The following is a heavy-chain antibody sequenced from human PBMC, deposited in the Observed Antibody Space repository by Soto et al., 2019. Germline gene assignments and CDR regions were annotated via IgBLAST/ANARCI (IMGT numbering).Heavy chain of an antibody. CDR3: ARDLHHFWSGAYGMDV. J-gene: IGHJ6*02. D-gene: IGHD3-3*02. CDR1: GFTFSSYG. V-gene: IGHV3-33*01. CDR2: IWYDGSNK. Sequence: QVQLVESGGGVVQPGRSLRLSCAASGFTFSSYGMHWVRQAPGKGLEWVAVIWYDGSNKYYADSVKGRFTISRDNSKNTLYMQMNSLRAEDTAVYYCARDLHHFWSGAYGMDVWGQGTTVTVSS.